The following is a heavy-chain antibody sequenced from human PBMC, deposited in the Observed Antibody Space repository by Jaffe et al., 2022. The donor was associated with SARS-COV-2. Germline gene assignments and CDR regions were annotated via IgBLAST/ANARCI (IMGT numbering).Heavy chain of an antibody. Sequence: QVQLQESGPGLVKPSQTLSLTCTVSGDSISSGSYYWSWIRQPAGKGLEWIGRIYLSGSANYSPSLKSRVTISVDTSKNHFSLKLSSVTAADTAVYYCARDMAYGVADYWGQGILVTVSS. J-gene: IGHJ4*02. D-gene: IGHD4-17*01. CDR1: GDSISSGSYY. CDR2: IYLSGSA. V-gene: IGHV4-61*02. CDR3: ARDMAYGVADY.